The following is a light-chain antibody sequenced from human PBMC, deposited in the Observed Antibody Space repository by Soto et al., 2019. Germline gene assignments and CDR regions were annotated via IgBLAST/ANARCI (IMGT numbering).Light chain of an antibody. CDR3: MQGTHWPYT. V-gene: IGKV2-30*02. CDR2: KVS. J-gene: IGKJ2*01. Sequence: DVVMTQSPLSLPVTLGQPASISCRSSQSLVHSDGNTYLNWYQQRPGQSPRRLIYKVSNRDSGVPYRFSGSASGSDFTLKISRVEAEDVGVYYCMQGTHWPYTFGQGTKLEIK. CDR1: QSLVHSDGNTY.